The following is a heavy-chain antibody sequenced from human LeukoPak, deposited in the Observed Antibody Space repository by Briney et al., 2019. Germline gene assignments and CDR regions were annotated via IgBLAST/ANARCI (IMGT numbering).Heavy chain of an antibody. CDR3: AKVIYCSGGRCSDY. Sequence: GGSLRLSCAASGFTFSSYSMNWVRQAPGKGLEWVSYISSSGSTIYYADSVKGRFTISRDTSKNTLYLQMNSLRAEDTGIYYCAKVIYCSGGRCSDYWGQGTLVTVSS. D-gene: IGHD2-15*01. V-gene: IGHV3-48*01. CDR2: ISSSGSTI. CDR1: GFTFSSYS. J-gene: IGHJ4*02.